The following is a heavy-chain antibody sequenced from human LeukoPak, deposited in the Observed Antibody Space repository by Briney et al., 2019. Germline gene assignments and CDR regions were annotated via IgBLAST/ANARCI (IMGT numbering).Heavy chain of an antibody. D-gene: IGHD3-3*01. CDR3: ARVGSGYYPRSGYYYYGMDV. Sequence: GGSLRLSCAASGFSFNSYEMSWVRQAPGKGLEWVSYISSRGSTINYADSVKGRFTISRDNAKNSLYLQMNSLRAEDTAVYYCARVGSGYYPRSGYYYYGMDVWGQGTTVTVSS. J-gene: IGHJ6*02. CDR1: GFSFNSYE. V-gene: IGHV3-48*03. CDR2: ISSRGSTI.